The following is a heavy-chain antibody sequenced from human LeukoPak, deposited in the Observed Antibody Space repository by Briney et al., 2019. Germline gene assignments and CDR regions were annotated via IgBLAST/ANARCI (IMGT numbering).Heavy chain of an antibody. CDR3: ARDVSMDIGGGDC. J-gene: IGHJ4*02. CDR2: ISDSGGST. CDR1: GFTFRSYA. Sequence: GGSLRLSCAASGFTFRSYAMSWVRQPPGKGLEWVSTISDSGGSTYYADSVKGRFTISRDNSKNTLYLQMNSLRAEDTAVYYCARDVSMDIGGGDCWGPGTLVTVSS. V-gene: IGHV3-23*01. D-gene: IGHD2-2*03.